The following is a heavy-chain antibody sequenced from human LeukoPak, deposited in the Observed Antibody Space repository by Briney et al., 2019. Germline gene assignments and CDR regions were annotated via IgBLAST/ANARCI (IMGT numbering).Heavy chain of an antibody. D-gene: IGHD3-22*01. CDR2: INVSGDNT. Sequence: GGSLRLSCAASGFTFNSYAMSWVRQAPGKGLEWVSTINVSGDNTFYAVSVKGRFTISRDNSKSTLYLQVSSLTAEDTAVYYCARESRESKLANYFYDSSGFSNIDHWGQRTLVSVSS. CDR3: ARESRESKLANYFYDSSGFSNIDH. CDR1: GFTFNSYA. V-gene: IGHV3-23*01. J-gene: IGHJ4*02.